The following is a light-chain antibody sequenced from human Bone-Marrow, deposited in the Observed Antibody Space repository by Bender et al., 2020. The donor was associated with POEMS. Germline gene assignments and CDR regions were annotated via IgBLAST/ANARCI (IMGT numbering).Light chain of an antibody. CDR2: DKD. CDR3: ISRDSSGNVL. V-gene: IGLV3-19*01. J-gene: IGLJ2*01. Sequence: SSELTQDPAVSVALGQTVRITCRGDSLRSHYATWYQQKPGQAPLLLIYDKDSRPSGTPDRFSGSSSGNTASLTITGAQAEDEADYFCISRDSSGNVLFGGGTKLTVL. CDR1: SLRSHY.